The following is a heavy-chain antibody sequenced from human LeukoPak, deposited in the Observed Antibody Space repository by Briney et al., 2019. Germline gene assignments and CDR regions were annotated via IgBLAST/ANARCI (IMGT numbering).Heavy chain of an antibody. V-gene: IGHV4-4*07. Sequence: SETLSLTCTVSGGSISSYYWSWIRQPAGKGLEWIGRIYTSGSTNYNPSLKSRVTMSVDTSKNQFSLKLSSVTAADTAVYYCARDAYCRGGSCFDYWGQGTLVTVSS. D-gene: IGHD2-15*01. J-gene: IGHJ4*02. CDR1: GGSISSYY. CDR3: ARDAYCRGGSCFDY. CDR2: IYTSGST.